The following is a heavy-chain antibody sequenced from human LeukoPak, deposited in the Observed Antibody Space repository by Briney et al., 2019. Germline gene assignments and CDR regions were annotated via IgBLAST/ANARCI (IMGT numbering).Heavy chain of an antibody. CDR2: IIPIFGTA. CDR1: GGTFSSYA. D-gene: IGHD3-10*01. V-gene: IGHV1-69*06. J-gene: IGHJ4*02. Sequence: SVKVSCKASGGTFSSYAISWVRQAPGQGLEWMGGIIPIFGTANYAQKSQGRVTITADKSTSTAYMELSSLRSEDTAVYYCAIYLMVRGVPTDFDYWGQGTLVTVSS. CDR3: AIYLMVRGVPTDFDY.